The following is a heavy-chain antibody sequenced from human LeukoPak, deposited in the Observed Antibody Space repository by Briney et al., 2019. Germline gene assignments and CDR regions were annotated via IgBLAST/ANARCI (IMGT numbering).Heavy chain of an antibody. Sequence: PGGSLRLSCAASGFTFSSYEMNWVRQAPGKGLEWVSYISSSGSTIYYADSVKGRFTISRDNVKNSLYLQMNSLRAEDTAVYYCASGDILTGTLDYWGQGTLVTVSS. CDR1: GFTFSSYE. V-gene: IGHV3-48*03. D-gene: IGHD3-9*01. J-gene: IGHJ4*02. CDR2: ISSSGSTI. CDR3: ASGDILTGTLDY.